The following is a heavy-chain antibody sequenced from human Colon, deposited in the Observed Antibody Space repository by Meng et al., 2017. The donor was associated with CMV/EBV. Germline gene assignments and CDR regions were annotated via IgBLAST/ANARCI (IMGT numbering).Heavy chain of an antibody. CDR3: AKEFGLGTHLDH. V-gene: IGHV3-30*02. D-gene: IGHD3-16*01. CDR2: IRYDGTKA. Sequence: GGSLRLSCSASGFTFNTFGMHWVRQAPGKGLEWVAFIRYDGTKADYADSVTGRFNISRDNAKNSLHLQMTSMRPEDSAVYYCAKEFGLGTHLDHWGQGTLVTVSS. J-gene: IGHJ4*02. CDR1: GFTFNTFG.